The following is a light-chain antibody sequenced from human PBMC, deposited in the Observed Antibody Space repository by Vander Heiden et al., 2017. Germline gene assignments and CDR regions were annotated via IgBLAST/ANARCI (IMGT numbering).Light chain of an antibody. Sequence: EIVLTQSPATLSLSPGERATLSCRASQSVNIFLAWYQQKPGQAPRLLISNASNRATGIPARFSGSGSGTDFTLTISSLDPEDFAVYYCQQRSNWPITSGQGTRLEIK. CDR1: QSVNIF. J-gene: IGKJ5*01. CDR3: QQRSNWPIT. V-gene: IGKV3-11*01. CDR2: NAS.